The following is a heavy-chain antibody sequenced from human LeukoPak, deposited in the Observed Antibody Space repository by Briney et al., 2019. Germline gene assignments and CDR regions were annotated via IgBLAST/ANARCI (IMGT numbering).Heavy chain of an antibody. J-gene: IGHJ3*02. CDR2: IYHSGST. V-gene: IGHV4-39*07. CDR3: ARVSGRAFDI. Sequence: SETLSLTCTVSGGSIISSTYYWGWIRQPPGKGLEWIGSIYHSGSTYYNPSLKSRVAISVDTSKNQFSLKLSSVTAADTAVYYCARVSGRAFDIWGQGTMVTVSS. CDR1: GGSIISSTYY. D-gene: IGHD3-10*01.